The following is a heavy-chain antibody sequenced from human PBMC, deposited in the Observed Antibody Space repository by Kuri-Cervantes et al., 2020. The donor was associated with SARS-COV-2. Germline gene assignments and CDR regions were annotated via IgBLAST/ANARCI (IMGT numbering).Heavy chain of an antibody. CDR2: INPDGSYT. CDR1: GFTFSGHW. J-gene: IGHJ4*02. D-gene: IGHD1-1*01. CDR3: VRDGDHWNFDY. V-gene: IGHV3-74*01. Sequence: ETLSLTCAASGFTFSGHWIHWVRQAPGQGLVWVSRINPDGSYTNNADSVKGRFTLSRDNAKNMLFLQMNSLRAEDTAVYYCVRDGDHWNFDYWGQGTLVTVSS.